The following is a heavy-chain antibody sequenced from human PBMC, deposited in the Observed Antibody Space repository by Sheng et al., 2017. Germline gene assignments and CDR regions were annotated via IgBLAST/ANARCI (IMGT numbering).Heavy chain of an antibody. D-gene: IGHD2-2*01. Sequence: EVQLVESGGGLVQPGGSLRLSCAASGFTFSSYYMSWVRQAPGKGLQWVANIKQDGSENYYVDSVKGRFTISRDNAKNSLYLQMNSLRAEDTAAYYCARVIVVVPGAANYMDVVGPRDHGHRLL. CDR3: ARVIVVVPGAANYMDV. CDR1: GFTFSSYY. V-gene: IGHV3-7*01. CDR2: IKQDGSEN. J-gene: IGHJ6*03.